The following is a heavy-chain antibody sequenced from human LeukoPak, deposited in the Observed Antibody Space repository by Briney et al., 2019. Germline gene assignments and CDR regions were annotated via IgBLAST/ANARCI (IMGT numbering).Heavy chain of an antibody. Sequence: MSSETLSLTCTVSGGSISSSSYYWGWIRQPPGKGLEWIGSIYYSGSTYYNPSLKSRVTISVDTSKNQFSLKLSSVTAADTAVYYCARGWRYYGSGSRYERKYYYYYYGMDVWGQGTTVTVSS. D-gene: IGHD3-10*01. V-gene: IGHV4-39*01. CDR3: ARGWRYYGSGSRYERKYYYYYYGMDV. J-gene: IGHJ6*02. CDR1: GGSISSSSYY. CDR2: IYYSGST.